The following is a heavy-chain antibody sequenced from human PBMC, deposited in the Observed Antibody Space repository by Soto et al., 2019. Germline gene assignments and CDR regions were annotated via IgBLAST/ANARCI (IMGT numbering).Heavy chain of an antibody. J-gene: IGHJ5*02. CDR3: ARGGAYCGGDCYDSWFDP. V-gene: IGHV3-74*01. D-gene: IGHD2-21*02. CDR2: INSDGSST. Sequence: EVQLVESGGGLVQPGGSLRLSCAASGFTFSSYWMHWVRQAPGKGLVWVSRINSDGSSTSYADSVKGRFTISRDNATXTXXLHVNRLRAEHTAVYDCARGGAYCGGDCYDSWFDPWGQGTLVTVSS. CDR1: GFTFSSYW.